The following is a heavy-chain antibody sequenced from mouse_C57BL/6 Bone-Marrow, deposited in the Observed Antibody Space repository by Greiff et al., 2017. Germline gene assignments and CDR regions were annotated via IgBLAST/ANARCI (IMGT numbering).Heavy chain of an antibody. D-gene: IGHD2-14*01. V-gene: IGHV5-6*01. Sequence: EVQGVESGGDLVKPGGSLKLSCAASGFTFSSYGMSWVRQTPDKRLEWVATISSGGSYTYYPDSVKGRFTISRDNAKNTLYRQMSSLKSEDTAMYYGARRNRGYDFDYWGQGTTLTVSS. CDR1: GFTFSSYG. CDR2: ISSGGSYT. CDR3: ARRNRGYDFDY. J-gene: IGHJ2*01.